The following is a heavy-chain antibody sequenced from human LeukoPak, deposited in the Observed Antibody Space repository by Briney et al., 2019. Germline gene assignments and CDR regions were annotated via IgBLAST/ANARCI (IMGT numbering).Heavy chain of an antibody. Sequence: SETLSLTCTVSGGSISSYYWSWIRQPPGKGLEWIGYIYYSGSTNYNPSLKSRVTISVDTSKNQFSLKLSSVTAADTAVYYCARAGYDSSGYYPTRGGFDYWGQGTLVTVSS. CDR1: GGSISSYY. D-gene: IGHD3-22*01. V-gene: IGHV4-59*01. J-gene: IGHJ4*02. CDR3: ARAGYDSSGYYPTRGGFDY. CDR2: IYYSGST.